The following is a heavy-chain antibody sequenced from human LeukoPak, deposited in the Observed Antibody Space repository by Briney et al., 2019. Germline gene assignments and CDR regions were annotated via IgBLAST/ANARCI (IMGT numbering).Heavy chain of an antibody. CDR2: INPNSGGT. CDR3: ARVKNYYDSSGYPNWFDP. V-gene: IGHV1-2*02. CDR1: GYTFTGYY. Sequence: GASVKVSCKASGYTFTGYYMHWVRQAPGQGLEWMGWINPNSGGTNYAQKFQGRVTMTRDTSISTAYMELSRLRSDDTAVYYCARVKNYYDSSGYPNWFDPWGQGTLVTVSS. J-gene: IGHJ5*02. D-gene: IGHD3-22*01.